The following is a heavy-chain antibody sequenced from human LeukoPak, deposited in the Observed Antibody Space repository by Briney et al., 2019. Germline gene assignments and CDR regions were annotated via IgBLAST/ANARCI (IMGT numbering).Heavy chain of an antibody. D-gene: IGHD1-7*01. CDR2: IFPKNGGT. CDR1: GYTFTPYY. V-gene: IGHV1-2*02. Sequence: DSVKVSCKASGYTFTPYYIHWVRQAPGQGLEWTGWIFPKNGGTSYAQKFQGRVTMTRDTSTGIVNMEMSRLRPDDTAVYYCVRENWYYDYWGQGTLVTVSS. CDR3: VRENWYYDY. J-gene: IGHJ4*02.